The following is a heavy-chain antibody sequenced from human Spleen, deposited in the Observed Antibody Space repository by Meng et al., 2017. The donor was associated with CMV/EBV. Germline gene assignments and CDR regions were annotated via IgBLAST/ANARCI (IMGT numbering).Heavy chain of an antibody. CDR3: ARGYRRGLRGWYFAL. V-gene: IGHV4-34*01. CDR1: GASVSDYD. J-gene: IGHJ2*01. D-gene: IGHD4-17*01. Sequence: VDGASVSDYDWGWISLPPGKGLEWIGEINHGGYTNYNPSLKSRVTISVDTSKNQFSLKLSSVTAADTAVYYCARGYRRGLRGWYFALWGRGTLVTVSS. CDR2: INHGGYT.